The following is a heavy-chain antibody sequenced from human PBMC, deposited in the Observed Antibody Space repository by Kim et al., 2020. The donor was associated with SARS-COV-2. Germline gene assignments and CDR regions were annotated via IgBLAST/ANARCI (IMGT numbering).Heavy chain of an antibody. J-gene: IGHJ3*02. Sequence: GGSLRLSCAASGFTFSSYSMNWVRQAPGKGLEWVSSISSSSSYIYYADSVKGRFTISRDNAKNSLYLQMNSLRAEDTAVYYCAREYVRLRYFDWTSPAAFDIWGQGTMVTVSS. CDR3: AREYVRLRYFDWTSPAAFDI. CDR2: ISSSSSYI. CDR1: GFTFSSYS. V-gene: IGHV3-21*01. D-gene: IGHD3-9*01.